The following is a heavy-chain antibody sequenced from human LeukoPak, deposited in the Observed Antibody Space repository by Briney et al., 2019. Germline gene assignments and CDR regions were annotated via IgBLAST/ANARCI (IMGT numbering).Heavy chain of an antibody. CDR1: GFTFSSYA. CDR2: IGGSGGST. Sequence: GGSLRLSCAASGFTFSSYAMGWVRQAPGKGLEWVSGIGGSGGSTYYADSVKGRFTISRDNAKNSLFLQMNSLRVEDTAVYYCARDLWSEHYDILTGYYGAFDIWGQGTMVTVSS. CDR3: ARDLWSEHYDILTGYYGAFDI. V-gene: IGHV3-23*01. J-gene: IGHJ3*02. D-gene: IGHD3-9*01.